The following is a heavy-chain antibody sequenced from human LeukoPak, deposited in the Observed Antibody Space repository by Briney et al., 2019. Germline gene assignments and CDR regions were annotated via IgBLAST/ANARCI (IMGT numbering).Heavy chain of an antibody. CDR2: INPNSGGT. CDR3: ARAILWFGEFSWFDP. Sequence: ASAKVSCKASGYTFTGYYMHWVRQAPGQGLEWMGWINPNSGGTNYAQKLQGRVTMTTDTSTSTAYMELRSLRSDDTAVYYCARAILWFGEFSWFDPWGQGTLVTVSS. J-gene: IGHJ5*02. CDR1: GYTFTGYY. V-gene: IGHV1-2*02. D-gene: IGHD3-10*01.